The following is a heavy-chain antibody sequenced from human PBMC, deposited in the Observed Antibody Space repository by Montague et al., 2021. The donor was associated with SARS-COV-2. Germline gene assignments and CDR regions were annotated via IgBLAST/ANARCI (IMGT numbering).Heavy chain of an antibody. CDR1: GFSLSTSGVV. Sequence: PALVKPTQTLTLTCTFSGFSLSTSGVVVGWIRQPPGKALEWLALIYWDDDKRYSPSLKSRLTITKDTSKNQVVLTMTNMDPVDTATYYCAHRRGLLLSDAFDIWGQGTVVTVSS. CDR2: IYWDDDK. J-gene: IGHJ3*02. V-gene: IGHV2-5*02. CDR3: AHRRGLLLSDAFDI. D-gene: IGHD1-26*01.